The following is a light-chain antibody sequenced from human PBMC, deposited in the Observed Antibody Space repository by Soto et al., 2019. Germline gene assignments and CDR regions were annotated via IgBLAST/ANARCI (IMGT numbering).Light chain of an antibody. CDR1: QSVSSN. V-gene: IGKV3-15*01. CDR2: GAS. J-gene: IGKJ1*01. CDR3: QQYNNWPPTGT. Sequence: EIVMTQSPATLSVSPGERATLSCRASQSVSSNLAWYQQKPGQAPRLLIYGASTRATGIPARFSGSGSGTECTLTISSLQSEDFAVYYCQQYNNWPPTGTFGQGTKVEIK.